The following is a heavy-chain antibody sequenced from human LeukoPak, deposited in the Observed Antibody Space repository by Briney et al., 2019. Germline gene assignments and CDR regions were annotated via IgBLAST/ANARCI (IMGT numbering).Heavy chain of an antibody. J-gene: IGHJ5*02. CDR1: GFTFSSYW. Sequence: GGSLRLSCAASGFTFSSYWMSWVRQAPGKGLEWVANIKQDGSEKYYVDSVKGRFTISRDNAKNSLYLQMSSLRAEDTAVYYCARENYGDYLFSNWFDPWGQGTLVTVSS. CDR2: IKQDGSEK. V-gene: IGHV3-7*01. D-gene: IGHD4-17*01. CDR3: ARENYGDYLFSNWFDP.